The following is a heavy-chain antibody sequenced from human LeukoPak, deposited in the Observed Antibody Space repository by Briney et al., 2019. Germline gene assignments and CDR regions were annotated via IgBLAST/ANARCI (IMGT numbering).Heavy chain of an antibody. CDR3: ARRVAVTKRYYFDY. D-gene: IGHD2-8*01. CDR1: GGSISSYF. J-gene: IGHJ4*02. CDR2: IYYSGST. V-gene: IGHV4-59*08. Sequence: SETLCLTCATSGGSISSYFWTWIRQPPGKGLEWIGYIYYSGSTNYNPSLKSRVTISLDTSKNQFSLKLSSVTAADTAVYYGARRVAVTKRYYFDYWGQGTLVTVS.